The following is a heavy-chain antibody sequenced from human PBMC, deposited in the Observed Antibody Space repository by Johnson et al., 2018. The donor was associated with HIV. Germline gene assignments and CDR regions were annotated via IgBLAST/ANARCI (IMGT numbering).Heavy chain of an antibody. J-gene: IGHJ3*02. V-gene: IGHV3-13*01. CDR3: ARAAVAAPSAFDI. CDR1: GFTFSSYD. Sequence: VQLVESGGGVVQPGRSLRLSCAASGFTFSSYDMHWVRQATGKGLEWVSAIGTAGDTYYPGSVKGRFTISRENAKNSLYLQMNSRRAGDTAVYYCARAAVAAPSAFDIWGQGTMVTVSS. CDR2: IGTAGDT. D-gene: IGHD6-19*01.